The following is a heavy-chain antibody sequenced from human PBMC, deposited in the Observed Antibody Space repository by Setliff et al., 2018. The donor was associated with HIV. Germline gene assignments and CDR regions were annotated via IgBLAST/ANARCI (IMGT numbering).Heavy chain of an antibody. CDR1: GDSISNNGYY. CDR3: SLQHGRPMRWFDP. J-gene: IGHJ5*02. Sequence: SETLSLTCTVSGDSISNNGYYWAWIRRPPGKGLEWIGCVYHRGTTYYNPSLKSRLAMSVDTSKNKFFLKLNSLTAADAAVYYCSLQHGRPMRWFDPWGPGTLVTVSS. CDR2: VYHRGTT. V-gene: IGHV4-39*01. D-gene: IGHD2-2*01.